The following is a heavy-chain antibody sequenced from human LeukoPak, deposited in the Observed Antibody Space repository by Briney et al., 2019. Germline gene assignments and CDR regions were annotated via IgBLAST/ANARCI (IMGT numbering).Heavy chain of an antibody. V-gene: IGHV3-21*01. Sequence: GGSLRLSCAASGFTFSSYSMNWVRQAPGKGLEWVSSISSSSSYIYYADSVKGRFTISRDNAKNSLYLQMNSLRAEDTAVYYCARAYSSSWYQPFDPWGQGTQVTVSS. CDR3: ARAYSSSWYQPFDP. J-gene: IGHJ5*02. CDR2: ISSSSSYI. D-gene: IGHD6-13*01. CDR1: GFTFSSYS.